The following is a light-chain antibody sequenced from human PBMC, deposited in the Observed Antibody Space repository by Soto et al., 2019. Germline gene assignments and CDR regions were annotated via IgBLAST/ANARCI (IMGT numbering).Light chain of an antibody. Sequence: IQMTQSPSSLSASVGDRVTITCRASQGISTYLGWYQQKPGKAPNLLIYAASSLQSGVPSRFSGSGSGTDFTLTISSLQPEDFATYYCLQDYNYPRTFGQGTKVDIK. CDR3: LQDYNYPRT. CDR1: QGISTY. J-gene: IGKJ1*01. CDR2: AAS. V-gene: IGKV1-6*01.